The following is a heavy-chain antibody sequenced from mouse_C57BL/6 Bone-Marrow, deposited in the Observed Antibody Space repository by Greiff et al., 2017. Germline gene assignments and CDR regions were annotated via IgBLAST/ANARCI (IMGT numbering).Heavy chain of an antibody. CDR2: IYPGDGDT. CDR3: ARVAAQATYYFDY. J-gene: IGHJ2*01. V-gene: IGHV1-82*01. CDR1: GYAFSSSW. Sequence: QVQLKQSGPELVKPGASVKLSCKASGYAFSSSWMNWVKQRPGRGLEWIGRIYPGDGDTNYNGKFKGKATLTADKSSSPAYMQLSSLTSEDSEVYLGARVAAQATYYFDYWGQGTTLTVSS. D-gene: IGHD3-2*02.